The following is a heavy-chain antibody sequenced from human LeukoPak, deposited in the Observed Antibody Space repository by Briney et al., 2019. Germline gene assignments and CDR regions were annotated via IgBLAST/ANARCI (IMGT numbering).Heavy chain of an antibody. CDR1: GFTFSSYG. CDR3: ARDRADCSITSCSGEYYFDF. CDR2: IWYDGSNK. J-gene: IGHJ4*02. Sequence: PGQSLRLSCAASGFTFSSYGMHCVRQAPGKGLEWEAVIWYDGSNKYYADSVKGRFTISRDKSKNPPYLQMNSLRAEDVAGYYCARDRADCSITSCSGEYYFDFWGQGTLVSVS. V-gene: IGHV3-33*01. D-gene: IGHD2-2*01.